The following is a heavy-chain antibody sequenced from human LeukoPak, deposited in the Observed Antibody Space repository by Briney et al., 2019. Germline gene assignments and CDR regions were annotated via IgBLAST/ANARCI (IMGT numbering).Heavy chain of an antibody. Sequence: PSETLSLTCTVSGGSISSGGYYWSWIRQPAGKGLEWIGRIYTSGSTNYNPSLKSRVTMSVDTSKNQFSLKLSSVTAADTAVYYCARDFPRYYGDAFDPWGQGTLVTVSS. CDR2: IYTSGST. CDR3: ARDFPRYYGDAFDP. CDR1: GGSISSGGYY. V-gene: IGHV4-61*02. D-gene: IGHD4-17*01. J-gene: IGHJ5*02.